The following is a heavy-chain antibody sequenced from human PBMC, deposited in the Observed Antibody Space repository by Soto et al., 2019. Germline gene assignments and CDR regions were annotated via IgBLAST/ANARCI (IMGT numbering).Heavy chain of an antibody. D-gene: IGHD6-19*01. CDR1: GVSISSAF. CDR2: FYADTSA. J-gene: IGHJ4*01. CDR3: VKDRVALAGFDV. V-gene: IGHV4-4*07. Sequence: SETLSLTCSVSGVSISSAFWSWIRQPAGRGLEYIGRFYADTSANENPSLKSRLSMSRDMSKNRLSLRLTSVTAADTGVYYCVKDRVALAGFDVWGHGTLVTVSS.